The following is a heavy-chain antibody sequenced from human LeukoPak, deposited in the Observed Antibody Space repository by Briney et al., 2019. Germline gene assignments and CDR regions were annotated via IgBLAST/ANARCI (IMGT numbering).Heavy chain of an antibody. J-gene: IGHJ6*03. V-gene: IGHV3-7*03. CDR2: IKQDGSEK. CDR3: AREVSVSYSYYMDV. D-gene: IGHD5/OR15-5a*01. Sequence: GGSLRLSCAASGFTFSSYWMSWVRQAPGKGLEWVANIKQDGSEKYYVDSVKGRFTISRDNAKNSLYLQMNSLRAEDTALYYCAREVSVSYSYYMDVWGKGTTVTVSS. CDR1: GFTFSSYW.